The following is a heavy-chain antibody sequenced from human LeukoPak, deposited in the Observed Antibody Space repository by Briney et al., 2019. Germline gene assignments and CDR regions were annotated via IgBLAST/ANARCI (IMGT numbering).Heavy chain of an antibody. D-gene: IGHD3-10*01. CDR3: ATEILLWFGEQFDY. CDR1: GFTFSSYG. J-gene: IGHJ4*02. V-gene: IGHV3-30*03. Sequence: GGSLRLSCAASGFTFSSYGMHWVRQAPGKGLEWVAVISYDGSNKYYADSVKGRFTISRDNSKNTLYLQMNSLRAEDTAVYYCATEILLWFGEQFDYWGQGTLVTVSS. CDR2: ISYDGSNK.